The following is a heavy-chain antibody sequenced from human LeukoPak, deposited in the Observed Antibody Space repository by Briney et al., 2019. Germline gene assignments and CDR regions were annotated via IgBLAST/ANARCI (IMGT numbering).Heavy chain of an antibody. J-gene: IGHJ4*02. D-gene: IGHD1-26*01. Sequence: SETLSLTCTVSGVSITSSYWSWIRQPPGKGLEWIGFIYYGGSTNYSPSLKSRVTISVDTSNNQFFLKLSSVTAADTAVYYCAGGRSSVWSPFFWGQGTLVTVSS. V-gene: IGHV4-59*01. CDR1: GVSITSSY. CDR3: AGGRSSVWSPFF. CDR2: IYYGGST.